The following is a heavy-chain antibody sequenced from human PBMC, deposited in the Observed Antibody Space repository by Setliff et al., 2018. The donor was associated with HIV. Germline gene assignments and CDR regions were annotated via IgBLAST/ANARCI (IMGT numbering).Heavy chain of an antibody. CDR1: GGTLNSYA. V-gene: IGHV1-69*13. Sequence: SVKVSCKASGGTLNSYAINWVRQAPGQGLEWMGGIITVFGAANYAQKFQGRVTITADESTSTAYMDLSSLRSEGTAVYYCARSGTHLEESRGSSAWVSAAFDIWGQGTMVTVSS. J-gene: IGHJ3*02. CDR2: IITVFGAA. CDR3: ARSGTHLEESRGSSAWVSAAFDI. D-gene: IGHD3-16*01.